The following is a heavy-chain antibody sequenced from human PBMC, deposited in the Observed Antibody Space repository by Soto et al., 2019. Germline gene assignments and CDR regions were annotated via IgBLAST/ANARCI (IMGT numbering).Heavy chain of an antibody. J-gene: IGHJ4*02. CDR3: ALTYYYDSSGYYYFDY. Sequence: GGSLRLSCAASGFTVSSNDVSWVRQAPGKGLEWVSVIYSGGSTYYADPVKGRFTISRDNSKNTLYLQMNSLRAEDTAVYYCALTYYYDSSGYYYFDYWGQGTLVTVSS. CDR1: GFTVSSND. D-gene: IGHD3-22*01. CDR2: IYSGGST. V-gene: IGHV3-66*01.